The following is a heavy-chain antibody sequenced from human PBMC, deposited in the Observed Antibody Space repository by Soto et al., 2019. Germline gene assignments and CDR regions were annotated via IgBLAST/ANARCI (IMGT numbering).Heavy chain of an antibody. J-gene: IGHJ4*02. V-gene: IGHV2-26*01. CDR3: ARIFEVEMATNPFDY. Sequence: QVTLKESGPVLVKPTETLTLTCAVSGFSLSNARMGVSWIRQPPGKALEWLAHIFSNDEKSYSTSLKSRLTISKDTSKSQVVLTMTNMDPVDTATYYCARIFEVEMATNPFDYWGQGTLVTVSS. CDR1: GFSLSNARMG. CDR2: IFSNDEK. D-gene: IGHD5-12*01.